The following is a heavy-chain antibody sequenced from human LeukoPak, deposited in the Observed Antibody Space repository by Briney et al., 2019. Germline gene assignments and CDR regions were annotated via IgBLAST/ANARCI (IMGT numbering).Heavy chain of an antibody. CDR3: RRDSSWVAFDI. CDR1: GGSLSGYY. Sequence: SETLSLTCAVYGGSLSGYYWSWIRQPPGKGLEWIGEINHSGSTNYNPSLESRVTISVDTSKNQFSLKLSSVTAADTAVYYCRRDSSWVAFDIWGQGTMVTVS. J-gene: IGHJ3*02. V-gene: IGHV4-34*01. D-gene: IGHD6-13*01. CDR2: INHSGST.